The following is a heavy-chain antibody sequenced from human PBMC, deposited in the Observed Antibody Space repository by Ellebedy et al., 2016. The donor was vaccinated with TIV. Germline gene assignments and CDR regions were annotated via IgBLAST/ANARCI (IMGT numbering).Heavy chain of an antibody. Sequence: ASVKVSCKASGYTFTGNYIHWVRQAPGQGLEWMGWINPDSGTTNFAQKFQGRVTMTRDTSINTAYMELSSLVSDDTAVYYCARGQSHYFDSSGFNWYFDLWGRGTLVTVSS. D-gene: IGHD3-22*01. V-gene: IGHV1-2*02. J-gene: IGHJ2*01. CDR3: ARGQSHYFDSSGFNWYFDL. CDR2: INPDSGTT. CDR1: GYTFTGNY.